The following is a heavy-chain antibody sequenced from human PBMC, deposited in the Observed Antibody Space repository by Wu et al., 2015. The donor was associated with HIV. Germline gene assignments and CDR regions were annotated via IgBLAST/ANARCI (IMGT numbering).Heavy chain of an antibody. CDR2: IIPIFGTT. Sequence: QVHLVQSGAEVKKPGSSVKVSCKASGDTLSTYAVSWVRQAPGQGLEWMGRIIPIFGTTDYAQSFQGRLTITAGESTNTVYMELSSLRPDDTAVYYCARNVVGSIGGGYTYYGMDVWGQGTTVTVSS. V-gene: IGHV1-69*13. CDR1: GDTLSTYA. CDR3: ARNVVGSIGGGYTYYGMDV. D-gene: IGHD2-15*01. J-gene: IGHJ6*02.